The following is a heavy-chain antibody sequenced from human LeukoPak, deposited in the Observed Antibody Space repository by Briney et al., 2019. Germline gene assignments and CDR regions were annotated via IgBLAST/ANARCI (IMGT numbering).Heavy chain of an antibody. J-gene: IGHJ6*02. CDR1: RGSISSGGYY. Sequence: PSQTLSLTCTVSRGSISSGGYYWSWICQHPGKGLEWIGYIYYSGSTYYNPSLKSRVTISVDTSKNQFSLKLSSVTAADTAVYYCARDSIPRGPMKPYYYYGMDVWGQGTTVTVSS. D-gene: IGHD3-10*01. CDR2: IYYSGST. V-gene: IGHV4-31*03. CDR3: ARDSIPRGPMKPYYYYGMDV.